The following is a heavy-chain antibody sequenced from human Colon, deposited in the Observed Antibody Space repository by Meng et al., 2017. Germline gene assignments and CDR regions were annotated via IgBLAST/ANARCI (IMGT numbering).Heavy chain of an antibody. CDR2: MKEDGGEI. V-gene: IGHV3-7*01. Sequence: GGSLRLSCAASGFTFSNYWMSWVRQAPGKGLEWVANMKEDGGEIYYVDSVKGRFTISRDNAKNSLYLQMNSLRAEDTAVYYCARDDDGSGHWRFYFDYWGQGTLVTSPQ. CDR3: ARDDDGSGHWRFYFDY. CDR1: GFTFSNYW. J-gene: IGHJ4*02. D-gene: IGHD3-22*01.